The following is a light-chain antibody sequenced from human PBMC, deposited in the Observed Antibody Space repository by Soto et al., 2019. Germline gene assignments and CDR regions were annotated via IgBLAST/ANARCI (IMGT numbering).Light chain of an antibody. V-gene: IGKV3-11*01. Sequence: EVVVTQSPVTLALSPGERATLSCRTSQSVDIYVAWYQQKPGQAPRLLIYDASNRAPGIPARFSGSGSGTDFTLTIISLEPEDFAVYYWQQRKYRPPLTFGGGTKVEIK. J-gene: IGKJ4*01. CDR3: QQRKYRPPLT. CDR1: QSVDIY. CDR2: DAS.